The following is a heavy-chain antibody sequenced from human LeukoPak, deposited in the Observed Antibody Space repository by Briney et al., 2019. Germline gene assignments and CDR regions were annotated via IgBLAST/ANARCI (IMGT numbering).Heavy chain of an antibody. CDR3: ASGGYYDSSGYQQGY. V-gene: IGHV4-30-2*01. CDR1: GGSISSGGYS. CDR2: INHSGST. Sequence: SETLSLTCAVSGGSISSGGYSWSWIRQPPGKGLEWIGEINHSGSTNYNPSLKSRVTISVDTSKNQFSLKLSSVTAADTAVYYCASGGYYDSSGYQQGYWGQGTLVTVSS. D-gene: IGHD3-22*01. J-gene: IGHJ4*02.